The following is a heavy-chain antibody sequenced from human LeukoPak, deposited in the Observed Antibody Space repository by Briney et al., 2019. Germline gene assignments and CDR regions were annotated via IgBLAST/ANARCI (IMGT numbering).Heavy chain of an antibody. CDR1: RGTYSSYV. D-gene: IGHD6-13*01. CDR3: ARTTWGIAAAGTAAGRYYYMDV. V-gene: IGHV1-69*05. J-gene: IGHJ6*03. Sequence: ASVKVSCKASRGTYSSYVISWVRQAPGQGVGWRGGIIPMFGIANYEQKLQGRVTISTDESTSTAYMALSSLRSEDTAVYYCARTTWGIAAAGTAAGRYYYMDVWGKGTTVTVSS. CDR2: IIPMFGIA.